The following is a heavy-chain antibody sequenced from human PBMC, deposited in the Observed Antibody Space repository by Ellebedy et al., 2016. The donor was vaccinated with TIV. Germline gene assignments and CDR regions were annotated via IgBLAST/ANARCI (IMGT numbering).Heavy chain of an antibody. D-gene: IGHD6-19*01. CDR2: IAYTGST. CDR1: GGPVSSGSYY. J-gene: IGHJ4*02. V-gene: IGHV4-61*01. Sequence: SETLSLTCTVSGGPVSSGSYYRTWIRQPPGKGLEWIGYIAYTGSTNYNPSLKSRVTISVDTSKNQFSLKLNSVTAADTAVYYCARGSGWYRELYWGQGTLVTVSS. CDR3: ARGSGWYRELY.